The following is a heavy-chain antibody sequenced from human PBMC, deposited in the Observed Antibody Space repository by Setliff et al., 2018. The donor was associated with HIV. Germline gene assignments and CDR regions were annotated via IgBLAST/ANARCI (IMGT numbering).Heavy chain of an antibody. D-gene: IGHD3-22*01. Sequence: PSETLSLTCTVSDVSISAYYWSWIRQPPGKGLEWIGEINQSGSTNYNPSLKSRVTISVDTSKNQFSLKLSSVTVANTAVYYCARHAVPHYYDSSGPSWGPGTLVTVSS. J-gene: IGHJ5*02. CDR1: DVSISAYY. CDR3: ARHAVPHYYDSSGPS. CDR2: INQSGST. V-gene: IGHV4-34*01.